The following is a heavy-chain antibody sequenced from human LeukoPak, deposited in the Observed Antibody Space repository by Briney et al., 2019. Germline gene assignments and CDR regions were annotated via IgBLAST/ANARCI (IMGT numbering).Heavy chain of an antibody. CDR1: GYSISSGYY. J-gene: IGHJ5*02. CDR2: IYHSGST. Sequence: SETLSLTCTVSGYSISSGYYWGWIRQPPGKGLEWIGSIYHSGSTYCNPSLKSRVTISVDTSKNQFSLKLSSVTAADTAVYYCARDGPMIVVVPAARFTDPWGQGTLVTVSS. CDR3: ARDGPMIVVVPAARFTDP. D-gene: IGHD2-2*01. V-gene: IGHV4-38-2*02.